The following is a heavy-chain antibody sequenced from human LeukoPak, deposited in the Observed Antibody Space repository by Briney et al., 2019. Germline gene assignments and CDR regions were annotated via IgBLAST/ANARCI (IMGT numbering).Heavy chain of an antibody. J-gene: IGHJ4*02. D-gene: IGHD6-19*01. V-gene: IGHV3-30*02. CDR2: IRYDGCNK. CDR3: ARDLARYSSGCDY. Sequence: GGSLRLSCAASGFTFSSNGMHWVRQAPGKGLEWVAFIRYDGCNKYYADSVKGRFTISRDNSKNTLYLQMSSLRAEDTAVYYCARDLARYSSGCDYWGQGTLVTVSS. CDR1: GFTFSSNG.